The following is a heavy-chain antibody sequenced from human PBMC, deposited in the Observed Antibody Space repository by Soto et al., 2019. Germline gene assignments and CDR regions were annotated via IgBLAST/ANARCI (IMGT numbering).Heavy chain of an antibody. V-gene: IGHV3-15*01. J-gene: IGHJ4*02. CDR1: GFTFSNAW. Sequence: GGSLRLSCAASGFTFSNAWMSWVRQAPGKGLEWVGRIKSKTDGGTTDYAAPVKGRFTISRDDSKNTLYLQMNSLKTEDTAVYYCTTSPTSYYDILTGYYPFDYWGQGTLVTVSS. CDR2: IKSKTDGGTT. CDR3: TTSPTSYYDILTGYYPFDY. D-gene: IGHD3-9*01.